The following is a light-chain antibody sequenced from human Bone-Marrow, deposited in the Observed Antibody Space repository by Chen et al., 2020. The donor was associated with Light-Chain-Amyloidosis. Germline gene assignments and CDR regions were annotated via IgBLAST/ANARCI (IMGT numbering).Light chain of an antibody. Sequence: NFMLTQPHSVSQSPGNTVIISCTLSSGSISTNYVQWYQQLPGSSPTTVIYEDDQRPSGVPDRFSGSIDRSSNSASLTISGLKTEDEADYYCQSYQGSSQGVFGGGTKLTVL. CDR2: EDD. CDR1: SGSISTNY. CDR3: QSYQGSSQGV. J-gene: IGLJ3*02. V-gene: IGLV6-57*01.